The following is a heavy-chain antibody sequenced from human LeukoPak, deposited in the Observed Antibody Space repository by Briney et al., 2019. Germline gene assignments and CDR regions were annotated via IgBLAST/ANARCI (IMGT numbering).Heavy chain of an antibody. CDR2: MNPNSGNT. CDR3: ARDLYYDFWSGEEVQGGAGFDP. Sequence: ASVKVSCKASGYTFTSYDINWVRQATGQGLEWMGWMNPNSGNTGYAQKFQGRVTMTRDMSTSTVYMELSSLRSEDTAVYYCARDLYYDFWSGEEVQGGAGFDPWGQGTLVTVSS. CDR1: GYTFTSYD. J-gene: IGHJ5*02. D-gene: IGHD3-3*01. V-gene: IGHV1-8*01.